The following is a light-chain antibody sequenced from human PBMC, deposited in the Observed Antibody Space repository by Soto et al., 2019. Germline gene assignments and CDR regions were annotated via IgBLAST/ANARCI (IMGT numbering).Light chain of an antibody. J-gene: IGLJ3*02. CDR1: SSDVGGYNY. V-gene: IGLV2-14*01. CDR3: SSYTSRSTPWV. Sequence: QSALTQPASVSGSPGQSITISCTGTSSDVGGYNYVSWYQQHPGKAPKLMIYEVSNRPSGVSNRFSGSKSGNTASLTISGLHAEDEAGYDCSSYTSRSTPWVFGGGTKVTVL. CDR2: EVS.